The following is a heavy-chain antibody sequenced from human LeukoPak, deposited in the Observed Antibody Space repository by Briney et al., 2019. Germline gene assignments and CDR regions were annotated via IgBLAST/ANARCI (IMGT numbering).Heavy chain of an antibody. J-gene: IGHJ4*02. Sequence: PSETLSLTCAVSGGSISSSNWWRWVRPPPGKGLEWIGEIYHTGSTNYNPSLQRRVTISVDKSKNPFPLKLSSVTAADTAMYYCARVRRYTGYDLGDFDYWAREPWSPSPQ. CDR1: GGSISSSNW. CDR3: ARVRRYTGYDLGDFDY. CDR2: IYHTGST. V-gene: IGHV4-4*02. D-gene: IGHD5-12*01.